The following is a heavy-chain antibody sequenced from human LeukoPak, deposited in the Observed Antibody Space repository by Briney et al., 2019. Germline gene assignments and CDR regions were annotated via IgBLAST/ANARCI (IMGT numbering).Heavy chain of an antibody. D-gene: IGHD3-16*01. CDR2: ISGSGGST. Sequence: GGSLRLSCAASGFTFSSYAMSWVRQAPGKGLEWVSAISGSGGSTYYADSVKGRFTISRDNSKNTLYLQMNSLRAEDMAVYYCAKGGMITFGRGYYFDYWGQGTLVTVSS. V-gene: IGHV3-23*01. CDR3: AKGGMITFGRGYYFDY. J-gene: IGHJ4*02. CDR1: GFTFSSYA.